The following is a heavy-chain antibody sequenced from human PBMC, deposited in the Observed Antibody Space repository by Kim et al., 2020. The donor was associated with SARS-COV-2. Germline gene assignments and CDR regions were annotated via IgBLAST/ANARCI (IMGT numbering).Heavy chain of an antibody. V-gene: IGHV1-69*13. CDR2: IIPIFGTA. Sequence: SVKVSCKASGGTFSSYAISWVRQAPGQGLEWMGGIIPIFGTANYAQKFQGRVTITADESTSTAYMELSSLRSEDTAVYYCARTSGPYSSGWYDHVYWGQGTLVTVSS. J-gene: IGHJ4*02. D-gene: IGHD6-19*01. CDR1: GGTFSSYA. CDR3: ARTSGPYSSGWYDHVY.